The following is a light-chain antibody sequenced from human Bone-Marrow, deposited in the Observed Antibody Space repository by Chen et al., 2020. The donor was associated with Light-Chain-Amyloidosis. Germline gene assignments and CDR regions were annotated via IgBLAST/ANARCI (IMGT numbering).Light chain of an antibody. V-gene: IGKV3-20*01. Sequence: EIVFTQSPGNLSMSPGEGANLSCRASQTISSNYLTWYQQKFCQAPRLLIYGSSSMATGIPDRFTGSGSGTDFTLTINRLEPEDFAMYYCQQYGTSPLTFGGGTKVEIK. CDR1: QTISSNY. J-gene: IGKJ4*01. CDR2: GSS. CDR3: QQYGTSPLT.